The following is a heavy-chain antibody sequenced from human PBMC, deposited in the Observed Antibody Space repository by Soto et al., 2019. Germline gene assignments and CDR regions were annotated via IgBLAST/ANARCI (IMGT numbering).Heavy chain of an antibody. CDR1: GYTFTVYH. J-gene: IGHJ4*02. Sequence: QVQLVQAGAEVKKPGASVKVSCEASGYTFTVYHMHWVRQAPGQGLGWMGWSNPNSGGTNYAQKFQGWVTMTRDTSISTAYMELRRLRSDDTAVYCCARTFAGEYCCGGSCQPFDYGVQGTLVTVS. CDR2: SNPNSGGT. CDR3: ARTFAGEYCCGGSCQPFDY. V-gene: IGHV1-2*04. D-gene: IGHD2-15*01.